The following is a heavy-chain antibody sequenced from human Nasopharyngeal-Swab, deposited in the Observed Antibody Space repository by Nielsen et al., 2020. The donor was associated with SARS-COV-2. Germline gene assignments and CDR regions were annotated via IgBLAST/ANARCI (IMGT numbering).Heavy chain of an antibody. J-gene: IGHJ6*03. CDR2: IKQDGSEK. V-gene: IGHV3-7*03. CDR1: GLSSSTYW. CDR3: ARQGVFVPAYFHQYYMDV. Sequence: AESLTLSCAASGLSSSTYWMTWVRQAPGKGLEWVANIKQDGSEKYYVDSVKGRFTVSRDNPKNLLYLQVNSLRAEDTAVYYCARQGVFVPAYFHQYYMDVWGKGTTVTVSS. D-gene: IGHD3-16*02.